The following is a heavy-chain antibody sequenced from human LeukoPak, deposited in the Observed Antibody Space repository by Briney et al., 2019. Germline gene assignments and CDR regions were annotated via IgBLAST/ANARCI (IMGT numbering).Heavy chain of an antibody. CDR1: GFTFTNYA. D-gene: IGHD3-10*01. Sequence: GGSLRLSCAASGFTFTNYAMSWVRQAPGRGLEWVSNISPGDSTNYADSVKGRFTISRDNYKNTMYLQMNSLRAEDTAVYYCAKRSGSGGPFDYWGQGTLVTVSS. CDR3: AKRSGSGGPFDY. CDR2: ISPGDST. V-gene: IGHV3-23*01. J-gene: IGHJ4*02.